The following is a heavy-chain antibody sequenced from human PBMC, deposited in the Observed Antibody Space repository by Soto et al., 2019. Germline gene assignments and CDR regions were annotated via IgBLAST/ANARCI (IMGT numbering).Heavy chain of an antibody. CDR3: AKGEYSGYDRPEPLDY. V-gene: IGHV3-9*01. D-gene: IGHD5-12*01. CDR2: ISWNSGSI. CDR1: GFTFDDYA. Sequence: PGGSLRLSCAASGFTFDDYAMHWVRQATGKGLEWVSGISWNSGSIGYADSVKGRFTTSRDNAKNSLYLQMNSLRAEDTALYYCAKGEYSGYDRPEPLDYWGQGTLVTVSS. J-gene: IGHJ4*02.